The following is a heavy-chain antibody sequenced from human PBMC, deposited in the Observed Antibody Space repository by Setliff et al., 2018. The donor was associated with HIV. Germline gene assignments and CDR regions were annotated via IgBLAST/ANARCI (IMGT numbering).Heavy chain of an antibody. J-gene: IGHJ4*02. CDR3: ARFPNPSQIVVVMPPDY. V-gene: IGHV1-18*01. CDR1: GCSFTSYG. Sequence: ASVKVSCKASGCSFTSYGISWVRQAPGQGLEWMGWISAYNGNKNYAQKIQDRLTMTTDTSTSTAYMELRSLRSDDTAVYYCARFPNPSQIVVVMPPDYWGQGTLVTVSS. CDR2: ISAYNGNK. D-gene: IGHD3-22*01.